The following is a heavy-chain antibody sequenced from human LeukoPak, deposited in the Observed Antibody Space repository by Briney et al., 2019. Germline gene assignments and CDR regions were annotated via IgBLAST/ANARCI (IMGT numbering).Heavy chain of an antibody. CDR2: ITTSSGSK. Sequence: GGSLRLSCAASGFSFSTYSMNWVRQAPGKGLEWVSSITTSSGSKNYADSVKGRFTISRDNAKNSLYLQMNSLRAEDTAVYYCAKDRGYGDYGDFDYWGQGTLVTVSS. CDR1: GFSFSTYS. V-gene: IGHV3-21*04. CDR3: AKDRGYGDYGDFDY. J-gene: IGHJ4*02. D-gene: IGHD4-17*01.